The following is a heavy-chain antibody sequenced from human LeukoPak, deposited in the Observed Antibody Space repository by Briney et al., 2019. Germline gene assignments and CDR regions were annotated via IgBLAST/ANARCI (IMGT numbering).Heavy chain of an antibody. Sequence: GASVKVSCKASGYTFTSYDINWVRQATGQGLEWMGWMNPNSGNTGYAQKFQGRVTMTRNTSISTAYMELSSLRSEDTAVYYCARGPLMVRGALYYFDHWGQGTLVTVSS. CDR3: ARGPLMVRGALYYFDH. V-gene: IGHV1-8*01. J-gene: IGHJ4*02. CDR1: GYTFTSYD. CDR2: MNPNSGNT. D-gene: IGHD3-10*01.